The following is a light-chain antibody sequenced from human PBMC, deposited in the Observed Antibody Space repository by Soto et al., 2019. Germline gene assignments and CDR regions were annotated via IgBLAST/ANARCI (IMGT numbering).Light chain of an antibody. CDR2: GAS. CDR1: QSVSTY. CDR3: QQYGSSLRT. V-gene: IGKV3-20*01. J-gene: IGKJ1*01. Sequence: TVLTQSPGTLSLSPGERAALSCRASQSVSTYLAWYQQKPGQAPRLLIYGASSRASGIPDRFIGSGSGTDFTLIISSLEPEDFAVYYCQQYGSSLRTFGQGTKVEIK.